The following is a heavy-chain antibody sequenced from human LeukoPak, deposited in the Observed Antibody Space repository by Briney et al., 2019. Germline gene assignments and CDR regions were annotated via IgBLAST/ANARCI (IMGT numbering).Heavy chain of an antibody. CDR1: GLSITDYY. J-gene: IGHJ4*02. CDR3: VSTPAIRRLNF. Sequence: GGSLRLSCAASGLSITDYYMSWIRQAPGGGLQGIAYISSVTSAIHYANSMKGRFTMSRDNAKNSVYLQMNSLRTEDTAMYFCVSTPAIRRLNFWGQGTLVTVSS. V-gene: IGHV3-11*01. CDR2: ISSVTSAI. D-gene: IGHD2-2*02.